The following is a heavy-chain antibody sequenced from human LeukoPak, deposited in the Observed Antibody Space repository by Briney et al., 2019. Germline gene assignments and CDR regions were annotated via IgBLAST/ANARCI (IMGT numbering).Heavy chain of an antibody. J-gene: IGHJ4*02. CDR3: AKETRYCSSTSCYTDY. CDR2: IWYDGSNK. V-gene: IGHV3-33*06. CDR1: GFTFSSYG. D-gene: IGHD2-2*02. Sequence: GGSLRLSCAASGFTFSSYGMHWVRQAPGKGLEWVAVIWYDGSNKYYADSVKGRFTISRDNSKNTLYLQMNSLRAEDTAVYYCAKETRYCSSTSCYTDYWGQGTLVTVSS.